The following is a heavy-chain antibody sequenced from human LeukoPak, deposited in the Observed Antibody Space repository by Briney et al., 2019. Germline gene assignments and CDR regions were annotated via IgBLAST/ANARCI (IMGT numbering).Heavy chain of an antibody. CDR3: ARVDYDSSGYFAPRLPYY. CDR2: IHNYETTE. J-gene: IGHJ4*02. D-gene: IGHD3-22*01. V-gene: IGHV3-30*02. CDR1: GFTFSSFG. Sequence: GSLRLSCAASGFTFSSFGMHWVRQTPGKGLEWVTFIHNYETTEYYADSVKGRFTISRDNSKNTLYLQMNSLRAEDTAVYYCARVDYDSSGYFAPRLPYYWGQGTLVTVSS.